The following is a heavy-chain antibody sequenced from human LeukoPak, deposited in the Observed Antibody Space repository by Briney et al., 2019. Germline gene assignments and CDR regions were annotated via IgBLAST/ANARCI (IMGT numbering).Heavy chain of an antibody. J-gene: IGHJ4*02. D-gene: IGHD6-13*01. CDR2: ISSSGSTI. CDR3: ASSRGSWPDYFDY. V-gene: IGHV3-48*03. CDR1: GFTFSSYE. Sequence: GGSLRLSCAASGFTFSSYETNWVRQAPGKGLEWVSYISSSGSTIYYADSVKGRFTISRDNAKNSLYLQMNSLRAEDTAVYYCASSRGSWPDYFDYWGQGTLVTVSS.